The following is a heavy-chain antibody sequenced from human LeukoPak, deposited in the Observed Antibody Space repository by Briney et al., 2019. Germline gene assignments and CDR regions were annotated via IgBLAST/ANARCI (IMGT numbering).Heavy chain of an antibody. Sequence: GGSLRLSCAASGFTFSSYAMSWARQAPGKGLEWVSAISGSGGSTYYADSVKGRFTISRDNSKNTLYLQMNSLRAEDTAVYYCAKDPRGYSGYDTVDYWGQGALVTVSS. V-gene: IGHV3-23*01. D-gene: IGHD5-12*01. CDR1: GFTFSSYA. CDR2: ISGSGGST. J-gene: IGHJ4*02. CDR3: AKDPRGYSGYDTVDY.